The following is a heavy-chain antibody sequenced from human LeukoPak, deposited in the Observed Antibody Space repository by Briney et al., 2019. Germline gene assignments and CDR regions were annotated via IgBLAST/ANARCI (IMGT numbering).Heavy chain of an antibody. Sequence: SETLSLTCTVSGGSISSSSYYWGWNRQPPGKGLEWIGSIYYSGSTYYNPSLKSRVTISVDTSKNQFSLKLSSVTAADTAVYYCARERIAAAGTDWFDPWGQGTLVTVSS. CDR2: IYYSGST. J-gene: IGHJ5*02. V-gene: IGHV4-39*02. CDR3: ARERIAAAGTDWFDP. D-gene: IGHD6-13*01. CDR1: GGSISSSSYY.